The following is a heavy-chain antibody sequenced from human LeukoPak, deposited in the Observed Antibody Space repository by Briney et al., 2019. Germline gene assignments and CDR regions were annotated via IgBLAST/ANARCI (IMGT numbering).Heavy chain of an antibody. J-gene: IGHJ4*02. CDR1: GFTFSSYG. CDR2: ISYDGSNK. V-gene: IGHV3-30*18. Sequence: PGRSLRLSCAASGFTFSSYGMHWVRQAPGKGLERVAVISYDGSNKYYADSVKGRFTISRDNSKNTLYLQMNSLRAEDTAVYYCAKDLSSGSYYFDYWGQGTLVTVSS. CDR3: AKDLSSGSYYFDY. D-gene: IGHD3-22*01.